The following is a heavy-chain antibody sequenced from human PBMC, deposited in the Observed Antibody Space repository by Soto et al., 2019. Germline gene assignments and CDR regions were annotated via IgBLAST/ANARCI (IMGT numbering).Heavy chain of an antibody. Sequence: QVQLQESGPGLVKPSETLSLTCTVSGGSVSSGSYYWSWIRQPPGKGLEWIGYIYYRGSTNYNPSLKSRVTISVDTSKNQFSLKLSSVTAADTAVYYCAREEAVGGYFDYWGQGTLVTVSS. V-gene: IGHV4-61*01. J-gene: IGHJ4*02. CDR2: IYYRGST. CDR3: AREEAVGGYFDY. D-gene: IGHD1-26*01. CDR1: GGSVSSGSYY.